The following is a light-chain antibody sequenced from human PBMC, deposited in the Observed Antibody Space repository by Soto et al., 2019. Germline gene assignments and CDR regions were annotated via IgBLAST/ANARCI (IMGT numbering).Light chain of an antibody. Sequence: EIVLTQSPATLSLSPGERATLSCMASQSVSSYLAWYQQKPGQAPRLLIYDASNRATGIPARFSGSGSGTDSTLTISSLEPEDFAVYYCQQRSNWPPWTFGQGTKVDIK. CDR1: QSVSSY. J-gene: IGKJ1*01. V-gene: IGKV3-11*01. CDR2: DAS. CDR3: QQRSNWPPWT.